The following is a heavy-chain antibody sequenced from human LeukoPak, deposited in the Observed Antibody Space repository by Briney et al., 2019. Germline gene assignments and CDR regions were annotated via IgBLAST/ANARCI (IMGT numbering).Heavy chain of an antibody. D-gene: IGHD6-13*01. CDR2: IKQDGSEK. CDR1: GFTFSNYW. V-gene: IGHV3-7*01. J-gene: IGHJ4*02. CDR3: ARAFSSWEGFDY. Sequence: GGSLRLSCAASGFTFSNYWMSWVRQAPGKGLEWVAIIKQDGSEKYYVDSVKGRFTISRDNAKNSLYLQMNSLRAEDTAVYYCARAFSSWEGFDYWGQGTLVTVSS.